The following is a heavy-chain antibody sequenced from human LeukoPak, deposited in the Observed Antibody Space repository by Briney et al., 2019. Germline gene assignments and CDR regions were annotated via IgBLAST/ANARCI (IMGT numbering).Heavy chain of an antibody. CDR3: ARDHPGLELGDY. V-gene: IGHV1-69*01. J-gene: IGHJ4*02. CDR2: IIPIFGTA. D-gene: IGHD1-26*01. Sequence: AASVKVSCKASGGTFSSYAISWVRQAPGQWLEWMGGIIPIFGTANYAQKFQGRVTITADESTSTAYMELSSLRSEDTAVYYCARDHPGLELGDYWGQGTLVTVSS. CDR1: GGTFSSYA.